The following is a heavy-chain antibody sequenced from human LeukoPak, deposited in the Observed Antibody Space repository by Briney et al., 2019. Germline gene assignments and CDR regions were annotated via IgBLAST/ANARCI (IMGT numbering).Heavy chain of an antibody. Sequence: GESPKISCEASGYTFTHWWIGWVRQMPGKGLEWMGIISPGDSDTRYSPSFQGQVTISADTSISTAYLQWSSLKASGTAVYYCARLGGPHSRGLRSHLDYWGQGTQLTVSS. CDR3: ARLGGPHSRGLRSHLDY. CDR1: GYTFTHWW. J-gene: IGHJ4*02. CDR2: ISPGDSDT. V-gene: IGHV5-51*01. D-gene: IGHD2-15*01.